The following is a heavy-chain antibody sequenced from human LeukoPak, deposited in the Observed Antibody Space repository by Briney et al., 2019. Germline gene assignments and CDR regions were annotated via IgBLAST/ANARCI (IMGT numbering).Heavy chain of an antibody. CDR1: GFTVGSNY. CDR3: AKDRRAGSYDY. J-gene: IGHJ4*02. V-gene: IGHV3-66*01. D-gene: IGHD3-10*01. CDR2: IYSGGST. Sequence: GGSLRLSCAASGFTVGSNYMSWVRQAPGKGLEWVSVIYSGGSTYYADSVKGRFTISRDNSKNTLYLQMNSLRAEDTAVYYCAKDRRAGSYDYWGQGTLVTVSS.